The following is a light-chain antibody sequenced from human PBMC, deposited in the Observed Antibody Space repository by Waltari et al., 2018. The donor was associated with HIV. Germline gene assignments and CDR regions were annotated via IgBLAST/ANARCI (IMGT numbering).Light chain of an antibody. CDR1: HRIYRL. CDR3: QQYNSYPCT. Sequence: DIQMTQSTSTLSASVGDRVTITCRDSHRIYRLLAWYQQRPGKAPKHLSYKASSLESGVPSRFSASGSGTEFSLTISSLQPDDFATYFCQQYNSYPCTFGQWTNVEIK. J-gene: IGKJ1*01. V-gene: IGKV1-5*03. CDR2: KAS.